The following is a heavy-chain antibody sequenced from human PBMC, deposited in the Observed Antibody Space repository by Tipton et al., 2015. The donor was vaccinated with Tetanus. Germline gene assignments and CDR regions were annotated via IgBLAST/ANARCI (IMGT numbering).Heavy chain of an antibody. CDR2: ISGSGGST. V-gene: IGHV3-23*01. CDR1: GFTFSSHA. CDR3: ARGDLWFGESLDHLYDY. Sequence: SLRLSCAASGFTFSSHAMSWVRQAPGKGLECVSGISGSGGSTYYAYSVKGRFTISRDNSKNTLYLQMNSLRAEDTAVYYCARGDLWFGESLDHLYDYWGQGTLVTVSS. J-gene: IGHJ4*02. D-gene: IGHD3-10*01.